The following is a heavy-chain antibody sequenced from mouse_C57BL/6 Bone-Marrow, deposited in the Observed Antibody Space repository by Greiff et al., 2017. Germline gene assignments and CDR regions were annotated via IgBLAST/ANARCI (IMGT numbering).Heavy chain of an antibody. Sequence: QVQLQQPGAELVRPGSSVKLSCKASGYTFTSYWLDWVKQRPGQGLEWIGNIYPSDSETHYNQKFKDKATLTVDKSSSTAYMQLSSLPSEDSAVYCCARGGDYDGYWGQGTTLTVSS. CDR2: IYPSDSET. J-gene: IGHJ2*01. CDR1: GYTFTSYW. D-gene: IGHD2-4*01. V-gene: IGHV1-61*01. CDR3: ARGGDYDGY.